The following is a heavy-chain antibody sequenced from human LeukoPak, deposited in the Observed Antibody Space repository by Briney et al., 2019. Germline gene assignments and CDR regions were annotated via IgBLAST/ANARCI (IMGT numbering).Heavy chain of an antibody. CDR1: GGSFSGYY. CDR2: INHSGST. V-gene: IGHV4-34*01. Sequence: PSETLSLTCAVYGGSFSGYYWSWIRQPPGKGLEWIGEINHSGSTNYNPSLKSRVTISVDTSKNQFSLKLSSVTAADTAVYYCARRSPFYYYGSGSYRSGNYYYYGMDVWGQGTTVTVSS. J-gene: IGHJ6*02. D-gene: IGHD3-10*01. CDR3: ARRSPFYYYGSGSYRSGNYYYYGMDV.